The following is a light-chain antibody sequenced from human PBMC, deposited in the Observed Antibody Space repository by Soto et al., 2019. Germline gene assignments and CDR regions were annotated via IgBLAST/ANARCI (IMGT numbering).Light chain of an antibody. CDR3: QQRSDWPWT. CDR2: DVS. J-gene: IGKJ1*01. Sequence: EIVLTQSPATLSLSPGERGTLSCRASESVTNYLAWYQQKPGQAPRLLVYDVSNRATGTPARFSGSGSGTDFTLTISNLEPEDFAVYYCQQRSDWPWTFGQGTKVEFK. CDR1: ESVTNY. V-gene: IGKV3-11*01.